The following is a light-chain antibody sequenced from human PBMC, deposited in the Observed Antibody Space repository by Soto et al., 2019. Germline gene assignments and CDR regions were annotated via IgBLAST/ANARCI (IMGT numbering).Light chain of an antibody. Sequence: EIVLPQSPGPLSLSPGERATLSCRASQSVSSSYLAWYQQKPGQAPRLLIYGASSRATGIPDRFSGSGSGTDFTLTISRLEPEDFAVYYCQQYGSSWTFGQGTKVDIK. CDR1: QSVSSSY. V-gene: IGKV3-20*01. J-gene: IGKJ1*01. CDR2: GAS. CDR3: QQYGSSWT.